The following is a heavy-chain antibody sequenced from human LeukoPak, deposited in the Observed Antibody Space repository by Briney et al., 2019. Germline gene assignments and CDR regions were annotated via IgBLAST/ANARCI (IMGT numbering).Heavy chain of an antibody. CDR3: ARYNRGWLMDY. CDR2: IYYSGNS. Sequence: PSETLSLTCTVSGGSISSGSHYWGWIRQPPGKELEWIGNIYYSGNSYYNPSLKSRVTISVDASKNQFSLNLSSVTAADTAVYYCARYNRGWLMDYWGQGTLVTVSS. D-gene: IGHD5-12*01. CDR1: GGSISSGSHY. V-gene: IGHV4-39*01. J-gene: IGHJ4*02.